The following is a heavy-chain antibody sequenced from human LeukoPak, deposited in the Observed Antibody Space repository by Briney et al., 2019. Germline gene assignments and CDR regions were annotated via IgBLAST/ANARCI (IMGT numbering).Heavy chain of an antibody. D-gene: IGHD3-3*01. J-gene: IGHJ5*02. Sequence: GGSLSLSCAASGFTFSSFGMSWVRQAPGKGLEWVSSISVSGDTYYADSVKGRITISRDNSKDTLYRQMNSLRAEDTAVYYCAKAVYDFWSGFSSWGQGSLVTVSS. CDR1: GFTFSSFG. CDR3: AKAVYDFWSGFSS. CDR2: ISVSGDT. V-gene: IGHV3-23*01.